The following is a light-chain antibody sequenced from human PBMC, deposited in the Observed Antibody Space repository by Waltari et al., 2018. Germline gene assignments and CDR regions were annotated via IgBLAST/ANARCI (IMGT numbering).Light chain of an antibody. CDR3: ETGGHGTWV. J-gene: IGLJ3*02. Sequence: QLVLTQSPSASASLGASVKLTCTLSSAHRSHIIAWLPQRPEGGPLSLMKVNRDGRHSKGDDIPDRFSGSSAGAERYLIISSLQSEDEADYYCETGGHGTWVFGGGTKLTVL. CDR2: VNRDGRH. CDR1: SAHRSHI. V-gene: IGLV4-69*01.